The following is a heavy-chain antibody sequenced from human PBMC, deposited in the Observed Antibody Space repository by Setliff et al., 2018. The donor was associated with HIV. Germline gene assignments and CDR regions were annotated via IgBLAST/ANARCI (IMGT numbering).Heavy chain of an antibody. Sequence: PGGSLRLSCAASGFTFSSYGMHWVRQAPGKGLEWVAVIWYDGSNKYYAGSVKGRFSISRDNSKNTLYLQMNSLRPEDTALYYCAKDFLYSSGWYEGWSDPWGQGTLVTVSS. D-gene: IGHD6-19*01. CDR1: GFTFSSYG. J-gene: IGHJ5*02. CDR2: IWYDGSNK. CDR3: AKDFLYSSGWYEGWSDP. V-gene: IGHV3-30*02.